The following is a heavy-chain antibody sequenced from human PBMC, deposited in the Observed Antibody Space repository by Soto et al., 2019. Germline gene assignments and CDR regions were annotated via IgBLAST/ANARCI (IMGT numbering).Heavy chain of an antibody. CDR1: GYTFTRYG. CDR2: INTYNGNT. J-gene: IGHJ6*02. Sequence: QVQLVQSGAEVKNPGASVKVSCKASGYTFTRYGIGWARQAPGQGLEWMGWINTYNGNTNVSQKVQGRVTLTTATSTSTAYMELTSLRSDDTAIHYCAMVDVYVAPSPQDVWGQGTKVSLSS. V-gene: IGHV1-18*01. D-gene: IGHD3-16*01. CDR3: AMVDVYVAPSPQDV.